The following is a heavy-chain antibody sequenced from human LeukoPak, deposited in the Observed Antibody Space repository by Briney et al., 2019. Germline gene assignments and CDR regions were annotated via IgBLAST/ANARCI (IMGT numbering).Heavy chain of an antibody. D-gene: IGHD3-10*01. V-gene: IGHV4-59*08. CDR2: IYYSGST. CDR3: ARPTSGSSLYFDY. CDR1: GGSISSYC. Sequence: PSETLSLTCTVSGGSISSYCWSWIRQPPGKGLEWIGYIYYSGSTNYNPSLKSRVTISVDTSKNQFSLKLSSVTAADTAVYYCARPTSGSSLYFDYWGQGTLVTVSS. J-gene: IGHJ4*02.